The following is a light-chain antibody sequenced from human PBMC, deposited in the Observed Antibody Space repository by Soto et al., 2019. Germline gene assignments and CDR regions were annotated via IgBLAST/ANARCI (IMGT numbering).Light chain of an antibody. V-gene: IGKV3-11*01. CDR2: DAS. CDR3: QQRSNWPPIT. J-gene: IGKJ5*01. Sequence: EIVLTQSPATLSLSPMEIATLSCMASQSLSRSLAWYQQKPGQAPRLLIYDASNRATGIPARFSGSGSGTDFTLTISSLEPEDFAVYYCQQRSNWPPITFGQGTRLEIK. CDR1: QSLSRS.